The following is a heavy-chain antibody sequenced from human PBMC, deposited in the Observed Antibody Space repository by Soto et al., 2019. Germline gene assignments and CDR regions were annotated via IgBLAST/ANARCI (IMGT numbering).Heavy chain of an antibody. D-gene: IGHD1-7*01. CDR3: AKSPSKVWNYDY. J-gene: IGHJ4*02. CDR1: GFTFSSYA. V-gene: IGHV3-23*01. Sequence: GGSLRLSCAASGFTFSSYAMSWVRQAPGKGLEWVSAISGSGGSTYYADSVKGRFTISRDNSKNTLYLQMNSLKAEDTAVYYCAKSPSKVWNYDYWGQGTLVTVSS. CDR2: ISGSGGST.